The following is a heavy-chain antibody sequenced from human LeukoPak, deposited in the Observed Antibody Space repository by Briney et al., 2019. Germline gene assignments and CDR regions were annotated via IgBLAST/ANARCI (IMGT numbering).Heavy chain of an antibody. V-gene: IGHV3-21*01. Sequence: GGSLRLSCAASGFTFSSYSMNWVRQAPGKGLEWVSSVSRSSRHMYYADSVKGRFTISRDDAKNSLSLQMDSLRAEDSAVYYCVRDLDTVTTASLVYWGQGTLVTVSS. CDR2: VSRSSRHM. D-gene: IGHD4-11*01. CDR3: VRDLDTVTTASLVY. CDR1: GFTFSSYS. J-gene: IGHJ4*02.